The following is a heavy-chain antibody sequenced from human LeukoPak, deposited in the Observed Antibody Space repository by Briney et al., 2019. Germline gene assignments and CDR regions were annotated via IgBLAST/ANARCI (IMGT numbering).Heavy chain of an antibody. D-gene: IGHD3-22*01. CDR2: IIPIFGTA. Sequence: SVKVSCKASGYTFTSYYMHWVRQAPGQGLEWMGGIIPIFGTANYAQKFQGRVTITADESTSTAYMELSSLRSEDTAVYHCARRNYYDSSGYAFDIWGQGTMVTVSS. CDR3: ARRNYYDSSGYAFDI. CDR1: GYTFTSYY. V-gene: IGHV1-69*13. J-gene: IGHJ3*02.